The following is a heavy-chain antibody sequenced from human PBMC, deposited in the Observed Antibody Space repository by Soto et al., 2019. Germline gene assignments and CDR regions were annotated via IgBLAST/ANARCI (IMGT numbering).Heavy chain of an antibody. V-gene: IGHV3-30*18. Sequence: GGSLRLSCAASGFTFRHYAMHWGRQAPGKGLKWVAVISYDGSDTHNAEYVKGRSNKSRDNSKNSLYLQVDSLTAEDTALYYCAEDLPSIAETHYGLDVWGQGT. CDR2: ISYDGSDT. CDR3: AEDLPSIAETHYGLDV. CDR1: GFTFRHYA. D-gene: IGHD2-15*01. J-gene: IGHJ6*02.